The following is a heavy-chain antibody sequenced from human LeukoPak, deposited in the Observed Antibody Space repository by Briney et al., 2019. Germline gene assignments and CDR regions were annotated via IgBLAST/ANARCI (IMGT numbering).Heavy chain of an antibody. CDR3: ARGHGYSYGYPHIDY. D-gene: IGHD5-18*01. CDR2: IIPIFGTA. CDR1: GGTFSSYA. V-gene: IGHV1-69*01. Sequence: ASVKVSCKASGGTFSSYAISWVRQAPGQGLEWMGGIIPIFGTANYAQKFQGRVTITADESTSTAYMELSSLRSEDTAVYYCARGHGYSYGYPHIDYWGQGTLVTVSS. J-gene: IGHJ4*02.